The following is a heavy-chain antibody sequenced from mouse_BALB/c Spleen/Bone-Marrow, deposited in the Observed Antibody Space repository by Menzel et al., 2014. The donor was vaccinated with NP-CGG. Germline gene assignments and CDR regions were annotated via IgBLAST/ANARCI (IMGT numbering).Heavy chain of an antibody. CDR1: GFTFXDYY. CDR2: IRNKAYGYTT. CDR3: ARFPMDY. J-gene: IGHJ4*01. V-gene: IGHV7-3*02. Sequence: EVQGVESGGGLVQPGGSLRLSCTPSGFTFXDYYMSWVRQPPGKALEWLAFIRNKAYGYTTEYSASVRGRFTISRDNSQSILYLQMNTLRAEDSATYYCARFPMDYWGQGTSVTVSS.